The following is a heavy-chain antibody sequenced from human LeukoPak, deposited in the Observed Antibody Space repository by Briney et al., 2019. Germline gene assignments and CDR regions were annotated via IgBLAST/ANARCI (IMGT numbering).Heavy chain of an antibody. CDR2: IWYDGSNK. V-gene: IGHV3-33*01. CDR1: GFTFSSYG. Sequence: GGSLRLSCAASGFTFSSYGMHWVRQAPGKGLEWVAVIWYDGSNKYYADSVKGRFTISRDNSKNTLYLQMNSLRAEDTAVYYCARDGITKATDYWGQGTLVTVSS. CDR3: ARDGITKATDY. J-gene: IGHJ4*02. D-gene: IGHD3-10*01.